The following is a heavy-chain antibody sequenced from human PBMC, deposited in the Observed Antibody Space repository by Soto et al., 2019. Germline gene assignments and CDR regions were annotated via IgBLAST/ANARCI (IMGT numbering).Heavy chain of an antibody. J-gene: IGHJ4*02. Sequence: GGSLRLSCAASGFTFGGSPVHWVRQASGKGLEWVGRIRSDSASSAIAYAASVRGRFTLSRDDSKNTAYLQVNSLEVEDTALYSWFLEVCRRPGCYSLALWGQGTRVTVS. D-gene: IGHD2-21*02. CDR2: IRSDSASSAI. V-gene: IGHV3-73*01. CDR3: FLEVCRRPGCYSLAL. CDR1: GFTFGGSP.